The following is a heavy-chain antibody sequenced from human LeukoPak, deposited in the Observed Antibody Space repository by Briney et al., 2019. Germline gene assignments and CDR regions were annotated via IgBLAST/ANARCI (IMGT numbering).Heavy chain of an antibody. CDR3: ARKGGVAVLTGYSLDY. J-gene: IGHJ4*02. Sequence: PGGSLRLSCAASGFTFSSYWMSWVRQAPGKGLEWVANIKQDGSEKYYVDSVKGRFTISRDNSKNTLYLQMSSLRAEDTAVYFCARKGGVAVLTGYSLDYWGQGTRVTVSS. CDR1: GFTFSSYW. D-gene: IGHD3-9*01. CDR2: IKQDGSEK. V-gene: IGHV3-7*03.